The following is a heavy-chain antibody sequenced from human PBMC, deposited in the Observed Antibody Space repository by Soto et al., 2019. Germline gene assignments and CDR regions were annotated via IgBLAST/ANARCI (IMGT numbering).Heavy chain of an antibody. D-gene: IGHD3-16*01. Sequence: QVQVVESGGGVVQPGRSLRLSCAASGFPVSTYSMYWIRQAPGKGLEWVALISYDGTKKDYADSVKGRFTISRDNSKNTLYLQMNSLRTDGTAVYYCVRCWGTGDGSDLGYNWFNPWGQGTLVTVSS. CDR1: GFPVSTYS. CDR2: ISYDGTKK. CDR3: VRCWGTGDGSDLGYNWFNP. V-gene: IGHV3-30-3*01. J-gene: IGHJ5*02.